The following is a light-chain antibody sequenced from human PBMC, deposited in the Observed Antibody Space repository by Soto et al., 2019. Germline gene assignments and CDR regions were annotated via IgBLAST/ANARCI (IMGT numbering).Light chain of an antibody. CDR1: QGVTSN. Sequence: EIVMTQSPATLSVSPGERATLSCRASQGVTSNLAWYQQKPGQAPRLLIYGASTRATGIPARFSGSGSGTEFTLTISSLQSEDFAVYYCHHYGDSPVPFGQGTKVDIK. V-gene: IGKV3-15*01. CDR3: HHYGDSPVP. J-gene: IGKJ1*01. CDR2: GAS.